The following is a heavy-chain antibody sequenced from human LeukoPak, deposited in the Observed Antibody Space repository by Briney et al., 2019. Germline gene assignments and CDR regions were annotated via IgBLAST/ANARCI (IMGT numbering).Heavy chain of an antibody. V-gene: IGHV3-23*01. Sequence: GGSLRLSCAASGFTFSSYAMSWVRQAPGKGLEWVSAISGSGGSTYYADSEKGRFTISRDNSKNTPYLQINSLSAEATAVYYCAKGSVCSGGSCYSGTFDYWGQGTRVTVSS. CDR2: ISGSGGST. D-gene: IGHD2-15*01. J-gene: IGHJ4*02. CDR1: GFTFSSYA. CDR3: AKGSVCSGGSCYSGTFDY.